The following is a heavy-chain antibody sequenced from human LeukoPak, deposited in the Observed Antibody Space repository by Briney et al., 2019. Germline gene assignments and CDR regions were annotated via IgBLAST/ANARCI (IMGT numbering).Heavy chain of an antibody. CDR3: ARDGWGNWNGRNYYYYMDV. V-gene: IGHV1-18*01. Sequence: ASGKVSCHASGSTFTSYGISWVRRAPGQGLEGMGWASDYNGNTNYAQKLQGRVTMTTDTSTSTAYMELRSLRSDDTAVYYCARDGWGNWNGRNYYYYMDVWGKGTTVTVSS. D-gene: IGHD1-20*01. CDR2: ASDYNGNT. CDR1: GSTFTSYG. J-gene: IGHJ6*03.